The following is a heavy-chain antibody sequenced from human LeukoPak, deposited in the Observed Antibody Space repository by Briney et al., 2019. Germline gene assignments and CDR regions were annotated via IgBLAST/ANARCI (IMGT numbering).Heavy chain of an antibody. CDR2: IYYSGST. CDR3: ARDSALAQAMMFDY. J-gene: IGHJ4*02. D-gene: IGHD3-10*01. CDR1: GGSLSSGGYS. Sequence: SETLSLTCAVSGGSLSSGGYSWSWIRQPPGKGLEWIGYIYYSGSTYYNPSLKSRITISVDTSKNQFSLKLSSVTAADTAVYYCARDSALAQAMMFDYWGQGTLVTVSS. V-gene: IGHV4-30-4*07.